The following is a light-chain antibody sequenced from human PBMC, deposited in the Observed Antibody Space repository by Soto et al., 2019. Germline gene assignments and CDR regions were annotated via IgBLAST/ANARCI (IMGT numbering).Light chain of an antibody. CDR2: GAS. CDR1: QSVASL. Sequence: DLQMTQSPSSLSASVGDRVTITCRASQSVASLLNWYQQKPGQAPNLLIFGASRLQSGVPSRFSGSGSGTDFTLTISSLQPEDFALYYCQQSYSTPLTFGGGTKVEIK. V-gene: IGKV1-39*01. CDR3: QQSYSTPLT. J-gene: IGKJ4*01.